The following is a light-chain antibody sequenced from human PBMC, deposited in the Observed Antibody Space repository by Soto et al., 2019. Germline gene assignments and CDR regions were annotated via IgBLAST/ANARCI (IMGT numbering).Light chain of an antibody. CDR3: QQYSSYSRT. CDR2: QAS. J-gene: IGKJ1*01. V-gene: IGKV1-5*03. Sequence: DLQMTQSPSTLSASVGDRVTITCRASQSISSWLAWYQQKPGKAPKLLIYQASHLESGVPSRFSGSGSGTEFTLTISSLQPDDFATYYCQQYSSYSRTFGQGTKVEIK. CDR1: QSISSW.